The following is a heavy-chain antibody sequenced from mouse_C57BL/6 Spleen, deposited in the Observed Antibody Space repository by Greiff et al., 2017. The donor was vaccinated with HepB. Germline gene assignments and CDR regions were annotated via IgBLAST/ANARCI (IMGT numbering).Heavy chain of an antibody. CDR2: IRLKSDNYAT. CDR3: TGGYYGNSGFAY. CDR1: GFTFSNYW. J-gene: IGHJ3*01. V-gene: IGHV6-3*01. D-gene: IGHD2-1*01. Sequence: EVQLVESGGGLVQPGGSMKLSCVASGFTFSNYWMNWVRQSPEKGLEWVAQIRLKSDNYATHYAESVKGRFTISRDDSKSSVYLQMNNLRAEDTGIYYCTGGYYGNSGFAYWGQGTLVTVSA.